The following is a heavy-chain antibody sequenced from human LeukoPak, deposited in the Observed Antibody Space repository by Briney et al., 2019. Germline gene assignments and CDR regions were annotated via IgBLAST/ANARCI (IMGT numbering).Heavy chain of an antibody. V-gene: IGHV1-18*01. CDR2: ISAYNGNT. J-gene: IGHJ4*02. D-gene: IGHD6-19*01. Sequence: ASVKVSFKASGYTFTSYGISWVRQAPGQGLEWMGWISAYNGNTNYAQKLQGRVTMTTDTSTSTAYMELRSLRSDDTAVYYCARDARGIAVAGTPDYWGQGTLVTVSS. CDR1: GYTFTSYG. CDR3: ARDARGIAVAGTPDY.